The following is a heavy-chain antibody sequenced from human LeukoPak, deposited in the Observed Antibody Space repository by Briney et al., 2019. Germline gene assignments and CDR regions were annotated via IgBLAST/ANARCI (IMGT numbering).Heavy chain of an antibody. J-gene: IGHJ4*02. CDR2: ISYDGSNK. D-gene: IGHD5-12*01. CDR1: GFTFRSYG. Sequence: PGGSLRLSCAASGFTFRSYGMHWVRQAPGKGLEWVTVISYDGSNKYYADSVKGRFTISRDNSKNTLYLQMNSLRAEDTAVYYCARERGYSGYDYFIDSPSDYWGQGTLVTVSS. V-gene: IGHV3-30*03. CDR3: ARERGYSGYDYFIDSPSDY.